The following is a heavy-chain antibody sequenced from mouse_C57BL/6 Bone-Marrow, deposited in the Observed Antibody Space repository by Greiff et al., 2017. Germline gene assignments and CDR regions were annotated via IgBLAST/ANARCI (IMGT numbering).Heavy chain of an antibody. CDR2: IHPNSGST. V-gene: IGHV1-64*01. CDR1: GYTFTSYW. J-gene: IGHJ1*03. CDR3: ARVYGSSYWYFDV. Sequence: VQLQQPGAELVKPGASVKLSCKASGYTFTSYWMHWVKQRSGQGLEWIGMIHPNSGSTNYNEKFKSKATLTVDKSSSTAYMQLSSLTSEDSAVYYCARVYGSSYWYFDVWGTGTTVTVSS. D-gene: IGHD1-1*01.